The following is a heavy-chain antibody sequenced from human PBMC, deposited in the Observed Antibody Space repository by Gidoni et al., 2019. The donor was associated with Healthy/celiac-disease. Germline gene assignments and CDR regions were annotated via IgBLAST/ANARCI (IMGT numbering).Heavy chain of an antibody. Sequence: QVQLVESGGGVVQPGRSLRLSCAASGFTFSSYAMPWVRQAPGKGLEWVAVISYDGSNKYYADSVKGRFTISRDNSKNTLYLQMNSLRAEDTAVYYCARDSGSYGDDAFDIWGQGTMVTVSS. J-gene: IGHJ3*02. CDR3: ARDSGSYGDDAFDI. CDR2: ISYDGSNK. CDR1: GFTFSSYA. D-gene: IGHD1-26*01. V-gene: IGHV3-30-3*01.